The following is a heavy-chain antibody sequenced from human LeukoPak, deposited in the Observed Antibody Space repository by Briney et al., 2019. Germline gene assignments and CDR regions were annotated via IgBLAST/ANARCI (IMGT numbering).Heavy chain of an antibody. CDR2: INPNSGGT. CDR3: ARQGEGSSSWRSPEQWYYYYMDV. V-gene: IGHV1-2*02. D-gene: IGHD6-13*01. J-gene: IGHJ6*03. CDR1: GYTFTGYY. Sequence: ASVKVSCKASGYTFTGYYMHWVRQAPGQGLEWMGWINPNSGGTNYAQKFQGRVTMTRDTSISTAYMELSRLRSDDTAVYYCARQGEGSSSWRSPEQWYYYYMDVWGKGTTVTVSS.